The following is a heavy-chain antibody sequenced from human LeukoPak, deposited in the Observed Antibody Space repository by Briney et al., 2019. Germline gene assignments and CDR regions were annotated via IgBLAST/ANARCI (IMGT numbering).Heavy chain of an antibody. J-gene: IGHJ4*02. CDR1: GGSITSTNW. V-gene: IGHV4-4*02. Sequence: SETLSLSCGVSGGSITSTNWWSWVRQPPGQGLEWIGEVSLSGLTNYNPSLSSRIIMALDTSKNHLSLHLTSVTAADTAVYYCSRENGAFSPFGYWGQGYLVTVLS. CDR2: VSLSGLT. CDR3: SRENGAFSPFGY. D-gene: IGHD2-8*01.